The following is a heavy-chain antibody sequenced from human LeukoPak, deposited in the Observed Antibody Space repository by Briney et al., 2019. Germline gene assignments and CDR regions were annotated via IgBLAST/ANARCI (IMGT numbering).Heavy chain of an antibody. Sequence: GGPLRLSCAASGFTFSNYWMYWVRQGPGKGLVWVSRISSDGRSTNYADSVKGRFTISRDNAKNTLFLQVNSLRADDTAVYYCARGRSGNYYDYWGQGTLVTVSS. D-gene: IGHD1-26*01. CDR2: ISSDGRST. V-gene: IGHV3-74*01. J-gene: IGHJ4*02. CDR3: ARGRSGNYYDY. CDR1: GFTFSNYW.